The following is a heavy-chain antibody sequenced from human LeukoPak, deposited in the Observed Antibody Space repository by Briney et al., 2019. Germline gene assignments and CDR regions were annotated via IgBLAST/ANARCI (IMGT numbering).Heavy chain of an antibody. CDR1: GYTFTSYY. J-gene: IGHJ4*02. Sequence: ASVKVSYKASGYTFTSYYMHWVRQAPGQGLEWMGIINPSGGSTSYAQKFQGRVTMTRDTSTSTAYMELRSLRSDDTAVYYCAREGWELLTHFDYWGQGTLVTVSS. CDR3: AREGWELLTHFDY. CDR2: INPSGGST. V-gene: IGHV1-46*01. D-gene: IGHD1-26*01.